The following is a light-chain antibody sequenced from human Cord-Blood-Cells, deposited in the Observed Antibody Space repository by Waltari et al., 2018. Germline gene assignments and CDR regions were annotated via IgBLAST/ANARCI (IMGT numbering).Light chain of an antibody. J-gene: IGLJ3*02. V-gene: IGLV2-11*01. CDR2: DVS. CDR1: SSDVGGYNY. CDR3: CSYAGSYAWV. Sequence: QSALTQPRSVSGSPGQSVTISCTGTSSDVGGYNYVSWYQQHPGKARKLMIYDVSKRPSGVPDRFSGSKAGDPASLTISGLQAEDEADYYCCSYAGSYAWVFGGGTKLTVL.